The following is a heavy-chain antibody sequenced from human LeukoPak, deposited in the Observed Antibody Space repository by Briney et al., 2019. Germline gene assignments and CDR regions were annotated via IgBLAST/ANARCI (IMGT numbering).Heavy chain of an antibody. CDR1: GYTFTSYD. D-gene: IGHD6-13*01. Sequence: ASVKVSCKASGYTFTSYDINWVRQATGQGLEWMGWMNPDSGNTVYAQKFQGRVTMTRSTSISTAYMELSSLRSEDTAVYYCASVSMYSSSWYYFDYWGQGTLVTVSS. V-gene: IGHV1-8*01. J-gene: IGHJ4*02. CDR2: MNPDSGNT. CDR3: ASVSMYSSSWYYFDY.